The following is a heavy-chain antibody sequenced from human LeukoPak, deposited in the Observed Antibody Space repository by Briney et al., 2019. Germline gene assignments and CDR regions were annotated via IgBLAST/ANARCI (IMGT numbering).Heavy chain of an antibody. V-gene: IGHV1-46*01. Sequence: ASVKVSCKASGYTFTGYYMHWVRQAPGQGLEWVGIINPSGGFTSYAQKLQGRVTVTRDMSTSTVYMELSNLRSEDTAVYYCARDQSGEWELLSGWWFDPWGQGTLVTVSS. J-gene: IGHJ5*02. CDR2: INPSGGFT. CDR1: GYTFTGYY. CDR3: ARDQSGEWELLSGWWFDP. D-gene: IGHD1-26*01.